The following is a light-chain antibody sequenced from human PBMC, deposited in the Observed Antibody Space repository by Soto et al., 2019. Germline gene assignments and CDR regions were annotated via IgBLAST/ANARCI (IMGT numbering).Light chain of an antibody. CDR2: EVS. Sequence: QSALTQPASVSASPGQSITISCTGTTSDVGTYNYVSWYQQYPGKAPKLMFYEVSKRPSGISNRFSGSKSGDTASLSISGLQPEDEADYYCSSYTRSSTWVFGGGTKLTVL. CDR3: SSYTRSSTWV. CDR1: TSDVGTYNY. J-gene: IGLJ3*02. V-gene: IGLV2-14*01.